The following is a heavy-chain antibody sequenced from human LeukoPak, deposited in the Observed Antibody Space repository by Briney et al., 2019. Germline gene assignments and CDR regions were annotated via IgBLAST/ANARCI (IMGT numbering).Heavy chain of an antibody. V-gene: IGHV3-73*01. D-gene: IGHD3-22*01. CDR1: GFTFSGSA. CDR3: TSPYYYDSSGYYAFAY. J-gene: IGHJ4*02. Sequence: GGSLKLSCAASGFTFSGSAMHWVRQASGKGLEWVGRTRSKANSYATAYAASVKGRFTISRDDSKNTAYLQMNSLKTEDTAVYYCTSPYYYDSSGYYAFAYWGQGTLVTVSS. CDR2: TRSKANSYAT.